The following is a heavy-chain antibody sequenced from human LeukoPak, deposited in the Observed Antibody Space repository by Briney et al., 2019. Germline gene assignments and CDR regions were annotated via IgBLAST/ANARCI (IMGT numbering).Heavy chain of an antibody. Sequence: SETLSLTCAVYGGSFSGYYWSWIRQPPGKGLEWIGEINHSGSTNYNPSLKSRVTISVDTSKNQFSLKLSSVTAADTAVYYCAKVRPNHGWSPGRWFDPWGQGTLVTVSS. CDR2: INHSGST. CDR3: AKVRPNHGWSPGRWFDP. V-gene: IGHV4-34*01. J-gene: IGHJ5*02. CDR1: GGSFSGYY. D-gene: IGHD6-19*01.